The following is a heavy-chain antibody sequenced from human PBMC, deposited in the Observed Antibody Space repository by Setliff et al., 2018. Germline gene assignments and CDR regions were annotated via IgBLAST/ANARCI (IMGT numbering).Heavy chain of an antibody. J-gene: IGHJ3*02. V-gene: IGHV4-61*02. Sequence: PSETLSLTCTVSGGSISSGTYYWTWIRQPAGQGLEWIGRIYTTGITNYIASLKSRVTISVDTSKNLFSLKLNSVTAADTAVYYCARFPLRVSMVPIWGQGTTVTVSS. D-gene: IGHD3-10*01. CDR3: ARFPLRVSMVPI. CDR1: GGSISSGTYY. CDR2: IYTTGIT.